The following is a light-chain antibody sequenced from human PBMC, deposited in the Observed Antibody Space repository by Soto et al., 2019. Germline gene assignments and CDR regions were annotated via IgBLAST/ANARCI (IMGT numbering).Light chain of an antibody. Sequence: DIQMTHFPSTLSASVRARVTITCRASQDINRWLAWYQQKPGKAPKILIYNADTLESGVPSRFSGSGYGTEFILTISSLQPDDFATYYCQQFSLYWAFGQGTKVDIK. CDR1: QDINRW. J-gene: IGKJ1*01. CDR2: NAD. CDR3: QQFSLYWA. V-gene: IGKV1-5*01.